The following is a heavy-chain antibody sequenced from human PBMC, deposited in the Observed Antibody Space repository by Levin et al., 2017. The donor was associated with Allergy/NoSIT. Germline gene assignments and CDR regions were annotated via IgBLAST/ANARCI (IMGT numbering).Heavy chain of an antibody. CDR2: INSDGSST. CDR1: GFTFSSYW. D-gene: IGHD3-9*01. Sequence: GGSLRLSCAASGFTFSSYWMHWVRQAPGKGLVWVSRINSDGSSTSYADSVKGRFTISRDNAKNTLYLQMNSLRAEDTAVYYCAREYFDWLPRTYYYGMDVWGQGTTVTVSS. V-gene: IGHV3-74*01. J-gene: IGHJ6*02. CDR3: AREYFDWLPRTYYYGMDV.